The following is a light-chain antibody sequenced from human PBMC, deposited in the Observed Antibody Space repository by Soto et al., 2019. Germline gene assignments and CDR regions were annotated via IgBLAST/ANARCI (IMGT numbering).Light chain of an antibody. V-gene: IGLV2-14*01. Sequence: QSALTQPASVSGSLGQSITVSCTGTSSDVGNYNYVSWYQQHPGKAPKLLIYEVNNRPSGISNRFSGSKSGNTASLTISGLQAEDEADYYCSSYTRSTTTPVVFGGGTKLTVL. CDR1: SSDVGNYNY. CDR3: SSYTRSTTTPVV. J-gene: IGLJ2*01. CDR2: EVN.